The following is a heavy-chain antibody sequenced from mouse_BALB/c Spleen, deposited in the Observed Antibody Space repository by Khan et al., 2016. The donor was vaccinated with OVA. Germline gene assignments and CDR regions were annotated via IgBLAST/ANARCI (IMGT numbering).Heavy chain of an antibody. CDR1: GYTFTDYY. CDR2: ISPGSGDT. Sequence: QVQLQQSGAELARPGASVKLSCKASGYTFTDYYINWVKQRTGQGLEWIGEISPGSGDTYYNERFKGKATLTADKSSSPAYMQRSSLSSEASAVYFCARRNYFGYTFAYWGQGTLVTVSA. CDR3: ARRNYFGYTFAY. D-gene: IGHD1-2*01. V-gene: IGHV1-77*01. J-gene: IGHJ3*01.